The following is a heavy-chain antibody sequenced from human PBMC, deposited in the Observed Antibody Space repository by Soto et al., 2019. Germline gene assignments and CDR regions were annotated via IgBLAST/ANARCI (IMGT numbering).Heavy chain of an antibody. Sequence: QVQPVQSGAEVQKPGFSVKVFCDASGGTFSSYAISWVRQAPGQGLEWMGGIIPIFGTANYAQKFQGRVTITADESTNTAYMELSSLRSEDTAVYYCARDRGRYCSGGSCYRLPLDYWGQGTLVTVYS. CDR1: GGTFSSYA. V-gene: IGHV1-69*01. J-gene: IGHJ4*02. CDR2: IIPIFGTA. D-gene: IGHD2-15*01. CDR3: ARDRGRYCSGGSCYRLPLDY.